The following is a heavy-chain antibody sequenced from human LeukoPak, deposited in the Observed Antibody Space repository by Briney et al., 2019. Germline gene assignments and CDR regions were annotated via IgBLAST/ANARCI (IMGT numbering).Heavy chain of an antibody. V-gene: IGHV4-59*12. J-gene: IGHJ4*02. CDR1: GGSISSYH. D-gene: IGHD4-17*01. CDR3: ARDQPADYGDYPPFDY. CDR2: IYYSGST. Sequence: SETLSLTCTVSGGSISSYHWSWIRQPPGKGLEWIGYIYYSGSTNYNPSLKSRVTISVDTSKNQFSLKLSSVTAADTAVYYCARDQPADYGDYPPFDYWGQGTLVTVSS.